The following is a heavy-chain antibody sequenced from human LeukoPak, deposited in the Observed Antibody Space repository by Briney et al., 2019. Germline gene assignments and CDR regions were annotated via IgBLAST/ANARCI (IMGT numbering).Heavy chain of an antibody. CDR2: IYHSGST. V-gene: IGHV4-30-2*01. J-gene: IGHJ5*01. Sequence: PSQTLPLTCTVSGGSISSGAHYWSWIRQPPGKGLEWVGYIYHSGSTYYNPSLESRVTVSVDKSKNQFSLRLTSVTAADTAVYYCARLLGYGAADSWGQGTLVTVSS. CDR1: GGSISSGAHY. CDR3: ARLLGYGAADS. D-gene: IGHD7-27*01.